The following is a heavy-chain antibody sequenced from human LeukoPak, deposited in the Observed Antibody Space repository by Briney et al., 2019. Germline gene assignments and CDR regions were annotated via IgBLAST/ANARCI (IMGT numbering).Heavy chain of an antibody. V-gene: IGHV4-59*01. Sequence: SETLSLTCTVSGGSISGYYWSWIRQPPGKGLEWMGYIYYGGSTNYNPALKSRATISVDTSKNQCSLKLSSVTAADTAVYYCARDGDTSGRYGADCSGQGTLVTVSS. J-gene: IGHJ4*02. CDR3: ARDGDTSGRYGADC. D-gene: IGHD6-19*01. CDR2: IYYGGST. CDR1: GGSISGYY.